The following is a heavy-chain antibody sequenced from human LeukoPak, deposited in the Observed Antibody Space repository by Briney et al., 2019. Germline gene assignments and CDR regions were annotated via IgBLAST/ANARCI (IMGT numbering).Heavy chain of an antibody. D-gene: IGHD3-22*01. V-gene: IGHV3-66*01. CDR1: EFTVSSNY. CDR2: IYSGGST. J-gene: IGHJ4*02. CDR3: ASGGYYYDSSGYSDSYYFDY. Sequence: GGSLRLSCAASEFTVSSNYMSWVRQAAGKGLEWVSVIYSGGSTYYADSVKGRFTISRGNSKNTLYLQMHRLRAEDQAVYYCASGGYYYDSSGYSDSYYFDYWGQGTLVTVSS.